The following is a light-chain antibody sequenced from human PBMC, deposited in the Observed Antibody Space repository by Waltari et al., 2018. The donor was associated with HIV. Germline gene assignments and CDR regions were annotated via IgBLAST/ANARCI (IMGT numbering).Light chain of an antibody. CDR1: TGPLSTGPY. J-gene: IGLJ2*01. Sequence: QPVVTQEPSVSVSARGTATLPCGPSTGPLSTGPYVYWFQQPPGRAPRTLIYATNKRHSWTPARFSGSLLGSFGGRAALTLSGAQPEDEADYYCLLSYSGARVFGGGTKLTV. CDR2: ATN. V-gene: IGLV7-46*01. CDR3: LLSYSGARV.